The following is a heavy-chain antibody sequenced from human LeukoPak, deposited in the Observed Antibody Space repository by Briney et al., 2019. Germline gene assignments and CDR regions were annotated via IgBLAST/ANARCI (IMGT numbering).Heavy chain of an antibody. Sequence: ASVKVSCKASGDTFTGYYIHWVRQAPGQGLEWMGWINANSGGTSYAQKFQGRVIMTRDTSISTAYMELSRLRSDDTAVYYCARVPGTYHYWGQGTLVTVSP. V-gene: IGHV1-2*02. CDR1: GDTFTGYY. CDR3: ARVPGTYHY. J-gene: IGHJ4*02. CDR2: INANSGGT. D-gene: IGHD2-21*01.